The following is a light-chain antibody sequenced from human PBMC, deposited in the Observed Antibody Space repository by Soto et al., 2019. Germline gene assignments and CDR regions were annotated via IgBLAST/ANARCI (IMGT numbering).Light chain of an antibody. CDR3: MQALQTERT. J-gene: IGKJ1*01. CDR1: QSLLHSNGSNY. CDR2: LGS. V-gene: IGKV2-28*01. Sequence: DIVMTQSPLSLPVTPGEPASISCRSSQSLLHSNGSNYLDWYLQKPGQSAQLLIYLGSNRGSGVPDRLSGIGSGADFTLKISRVEAEDVGVYYCMQALQTERTFGQGTTVEI.